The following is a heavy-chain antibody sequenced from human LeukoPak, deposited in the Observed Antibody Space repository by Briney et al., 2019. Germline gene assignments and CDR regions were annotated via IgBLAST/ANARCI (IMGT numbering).Heavy chain of an antibody. CDR2: ISSSSSTI. J-gene: IGHJ6*03. V-gene: IGHV3-48*01. Sequence: GGSLRLSCAASGFTFSSYSMNWVRQAPGKGLEWVSYISSSSSTIYYADSVKGRFTISRDNAKNSLYLQMNSLRAEDTAVYYCAREGLDAYCSSTSCHYYYYMDVWGKGTTVTVSS. D-gene: IGHD2-2*01. CDR1: GFTFSSYS. CDR3: AREGLDAYCSSTSCHYYYYMDV.